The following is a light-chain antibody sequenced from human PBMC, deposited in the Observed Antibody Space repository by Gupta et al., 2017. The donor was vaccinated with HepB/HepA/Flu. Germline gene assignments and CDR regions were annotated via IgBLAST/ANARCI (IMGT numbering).Light chain of an antibody. CDR3: ATWDDSLSRPV. J-gene: IGLJ2*01. CDR2: HNN. V-gene: IGLV1-44*01. CDR1: SSNIGSTT. Sequence: QSVLTQPPSASGTPGQTVTISCSGSSSNIGSTTVNWYQQVPGTAPKLLIYHNNQRPSGVPDRFSGSKSGTSASLAISGLQSEDEADYYCATWDDSLSRPVFGGGTTLIVL.